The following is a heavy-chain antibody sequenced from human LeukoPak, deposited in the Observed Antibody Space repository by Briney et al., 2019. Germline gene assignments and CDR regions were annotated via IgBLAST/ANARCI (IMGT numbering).Heavy chain of an antibody. J-gene: IGHJ4*02. CDR2: IIPIFGTA. Sequence: SVKVSCKASGGTFSSYAISWVRQAPGQGLEWMGGIIPIFGTANYAQKFQGRVTITADKSTSTAYMELSSLRSEDTAVYYCARDRGDTMVRGVITIDCWGQGTLVTVSS. CDR1: GGTFSSYA. V-gene: IGHV1-69*06. D-gene: IGHD3-10*01. CDR3: ARDRGDTMVRGVITIDC.